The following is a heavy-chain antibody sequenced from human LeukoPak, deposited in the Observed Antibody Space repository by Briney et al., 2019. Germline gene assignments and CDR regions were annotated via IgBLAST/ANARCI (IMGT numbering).Heavy chain of an antibody. J-gene: IGHJ3*02. V-gene: IGHV4-59*01. D-gene: IGHD3-16*01. CDR3: ARVLDLSKRGLDAFDI. Sequence: SETLSLTCAVSGGSISSYYWSWIRQPPGEGLEWIGYVYYSGSTNYNPSLKSRVTISVDTSKNQFSLKLSSATAADTAVYYCARVLDLSKRGLDAFDIWGQGTMVTVSS. CDR1: GGSISSYY. CDR2: VYYSGST.